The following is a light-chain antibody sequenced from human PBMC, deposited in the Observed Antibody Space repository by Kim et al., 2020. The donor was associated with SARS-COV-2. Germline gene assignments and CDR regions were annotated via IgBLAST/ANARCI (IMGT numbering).Light chain of an antibody. Sequence: ASVGDRVTITCRASRNINFYLNGYQQKPGKAPNLLIYGASSLENGVPLRFSGSGSGTDFTLTINSLQPEDFATYYCQQTYGTPITFGQGTRLEIK. CDR3: QQTYGTPIT. CDR1: RNINFY. CDR2: GAS. V-gene: IGKV1-39*01. J-gene: IGKJ5*01.